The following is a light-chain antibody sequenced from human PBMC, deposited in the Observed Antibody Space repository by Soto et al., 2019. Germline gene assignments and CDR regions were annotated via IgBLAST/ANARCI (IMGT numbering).Light chain of an antibody. Sequence: QAVVTQPPSVSGAPGQRVTISCTGSSSNIGAGYEVNWYQQLPGTAPKLLIYLNINRPSGVPDRFSGSKSGTSASLAITGLQAEDEGDYYCQSYDSSLSGYVVFGGGTQLTVL. CDR1: SSNIGAGYE. V-gene: IGLV1-40*01. J-gene: IGLJ2*01. CDR3: QSYDSSLSGYVV. CDR2: LNI.